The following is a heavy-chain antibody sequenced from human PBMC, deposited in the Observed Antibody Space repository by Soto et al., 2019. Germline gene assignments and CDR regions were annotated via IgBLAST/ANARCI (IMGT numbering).Heavy chain of an antibody. V-gene: IGHV1-18*01. CDR2: ISPYNGNT. CDR3: ARGIGGWCGGAYYYGMAV. J-gene: IGHJ6*02. D-gene: IGHD3-16*01. Sequence: QVQLVQSGAEVKKPGASVKVSCKASGYTFTSYGISWVRQSPGQGLEWMGWISPYNGNTNYAQKLQGRVTMTRETDTRTAYMDLRSLRSDDTAVYYWARGIGGWCGGAYYYGMAVWGQGATFTVSS. CDR1: GYTFTSYG.